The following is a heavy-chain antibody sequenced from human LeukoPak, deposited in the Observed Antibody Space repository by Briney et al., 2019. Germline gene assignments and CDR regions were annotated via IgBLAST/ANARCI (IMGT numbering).Heavy chain of an antibody. J-gene: IGHJ4*02. CDR3: AKDLMMLPGY. CDR2: ISGDGGST. D-gene: IGHD2-8*01. V-gene: IGHV3-43*02. Sequence: GGSLRLSCAASGFTFDDYAMPWVRQAPGRGLQWVSRISGDGGSTYYAHSVPGRFPISRDHSKNSLYLQMNSLRTEDTALYYCAKDLMMLPGYWGQGTLVTVSS. CDR1: GFTFDDYA.